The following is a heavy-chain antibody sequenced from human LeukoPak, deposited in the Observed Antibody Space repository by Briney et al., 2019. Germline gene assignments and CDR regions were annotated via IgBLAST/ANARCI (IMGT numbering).Heavy chain of an antibody. D-gene: IGHD4-11*01. J-gene: IGHJ4*02. CDR2: ISGSGGST. CDR1: GFTFSSYA. CDR3: AKVQLSDYSNYVDY. Sequence: PGGSLRLSCAASGFTFSSYAMSCVRQAPGKGLEWVSAISGSGGSTYYADSVKGRFTISRDNSKNTLYLQMNSLRAEDTAVYYCAKVQLSDYSNYVDYWGQGTLVTVSS. V-gene: IGHV3-23*01.